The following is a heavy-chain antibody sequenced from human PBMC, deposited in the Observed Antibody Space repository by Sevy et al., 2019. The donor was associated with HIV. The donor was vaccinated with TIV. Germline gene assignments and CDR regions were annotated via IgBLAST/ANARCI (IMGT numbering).Heavy chain of an antibody. J-gene: IGHJ5*02. Sequence: SETLSLTCTVSGGSINNYYWSWIRQPPGKGLEWIGYIYYSGPTNYNPSLKSRVTISVDTSKNQFSLKLSSVTAAETAVYYCARGTYCTGGTCPGSWFDPWGQGTLVTVSS. CDR3: ARGTYCTGGTCPGSWFDP. D-gene: IGHD2-15*01. CDR2: IYYSGPT. V-gene: IGHV4-59*01. CDR1: GGSINNYY.